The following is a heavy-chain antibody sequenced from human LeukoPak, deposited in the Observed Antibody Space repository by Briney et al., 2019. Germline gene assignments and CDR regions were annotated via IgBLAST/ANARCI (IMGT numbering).Heavy chain of an antibody. CDR1: AFTFSNYG. CDR2: ISSDGYNK. CDR3: ARGDADVLTGQNWFDP. J-gene: IGHJ5*02. Sequence: GGSLRLSCAASAFTFSNYGMHWVRQAPGKGLEWVSLISSDGYNKYYADSVKGRFTISRDKSRNTLYLQMNSLRVEDTAMYYCARGDADVLTGQNWFDPWGQGTLVTVSS. V-gene: IGHV3-30*03. D-gene: IGHD3-9*01.